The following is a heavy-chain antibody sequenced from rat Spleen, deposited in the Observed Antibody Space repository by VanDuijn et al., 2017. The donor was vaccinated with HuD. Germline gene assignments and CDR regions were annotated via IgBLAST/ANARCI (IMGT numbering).Heavy chain of an antibody. CDR1: GFTFSDYA. D-gene: IGHD1-4*01. Sequence: EVQLVESGGGLVQPGRSLKLSCAASGFTFSDYAMAWVRQAPKKGLEWVATIIYDGSSTYYRDSVKGRFTISRGNAKSTLYLQMDSLRTEDTATYYCARRTRVSHWYFDFWGPGTMVTVSS. CDR2: IIYDGSST. J-gene: IGHJ1*01. V-gene: IGHV5-17*01. CDR3: ARRTRVSHWYFDF.